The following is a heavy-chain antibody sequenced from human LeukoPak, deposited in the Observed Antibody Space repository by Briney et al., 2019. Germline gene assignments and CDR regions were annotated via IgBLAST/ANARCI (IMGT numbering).Heavy chain of an antibody. CDR1: NYSINSGYY. CDR3: ARGRTGTPLYLDY. Sequence: SETLSLTCTVSNYSINSGYYWSWIRQPPGKGLEWIGSIYYSGSTYYNPSLKSRVTISVDTSKNQFSLKLSSVTAADTAVYYCARGRTGTPLYLDYWGQGTLVTVSS. CDR2: IYYSGST. V-gene: IGHV4-38-2*02. J-gene: IGHJ4*02. D-gene: IGHD1-1*01.